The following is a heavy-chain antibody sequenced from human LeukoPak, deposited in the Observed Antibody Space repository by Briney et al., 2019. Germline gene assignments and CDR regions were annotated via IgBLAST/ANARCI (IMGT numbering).Heavy chain of an antibody. CDR2: IYYSGST. D-gene: IGHD3-10*01. V-gene: IGHV4-59*01. J-gene: IGHJ5*02. CDR3: ARRLMDFGESSNWFDP. CDR1: GGSISSYY. Sequence: SETLSLTCTVSGGSISSYYWSWIRQPPGKGLEWIGYIYYSGSTNYNPSLKSRVTISVDTSKNQFSLKLSSVTAADTAVYYCARRLMDFGESSNWFDPWGQGTLVTVSS.